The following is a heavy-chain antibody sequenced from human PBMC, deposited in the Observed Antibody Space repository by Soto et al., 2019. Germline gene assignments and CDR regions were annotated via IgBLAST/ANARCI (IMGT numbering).Heavy chain of an antibody. D-gene: IGHD3-9*01. J-gene: IGHJ3*02. V-gene: IGHV1-69*06. CDR2: IIPIFGTA. CDR3: AIDILTGYYKRPHAFDI. Sequence: ASVKVSCKASGGTFSSYAISWVRQAPGQGLEWMGGIIPIFGTANYAQKFQGRVTITADKSTSTAYMELSSLRSEDTAVYYCAIDILTGYYKRPHAFDIWGQGTMVTDSS. CDR1: GGTFSSYA.